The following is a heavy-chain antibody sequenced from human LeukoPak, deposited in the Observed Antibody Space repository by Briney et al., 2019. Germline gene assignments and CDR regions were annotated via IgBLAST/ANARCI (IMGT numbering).Heavy chain of an antibody. CDR1: GFTFSSYA. D-gene: IGHD4-17*01. CDR3: AKDLYRSPDYAPFFDY. J-gene: IGHJ4*02. Sequence: GGSLRLSCAASGFTFSSYAMSWVRQAPGKGLEWVSAISGSGGSTYYADSVKGRFTISRDNSKNTLYLQMNSLRAEDTAVYYCAKDLYRSPDYAPFFDYWGQGTLVTVSS. V-gene: IGHV3-23*01. CDR2: ISGSGGST.